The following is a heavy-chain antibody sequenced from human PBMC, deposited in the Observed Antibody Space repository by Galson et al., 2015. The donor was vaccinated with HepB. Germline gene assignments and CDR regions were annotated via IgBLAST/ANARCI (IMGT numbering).Heavy chain of an antibody. D-gene: IGHD5-24*01. V-gene: IGHV3-30*02. CDR1: GFTFSSYG. CDR2: IRYDGSNK. Sequence: SLRLSCAASGFTFSSYGMHWVRQAPGKGLEWVAFIRYDGSNKYYADSVKGRFTISRDNSKNTLYLQMNSLRAEDTAVYYCAKDRGERWLFDYWGQGTLVTVSS. J-gene: IGHJ4*02. CDR3: AKDRGERWLFDY.